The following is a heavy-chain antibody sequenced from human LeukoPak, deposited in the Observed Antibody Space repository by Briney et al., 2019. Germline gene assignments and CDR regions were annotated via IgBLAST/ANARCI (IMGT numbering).Heavy chain of an antibody. CDR2: ISGGGGGT. D-gene: IGHD2-2*01. CDR3: ARGVVPAAMRYWYFDL. V-gene: IGHV3-23*01. CDR1: GFTFSNYA. J-gene: IGHJ2*01. Sequence: GGPLRLSCAASGFTFSNYAMNWVRQPPGKGLEWVSGISGGGGGTYYAASVKGRFTISRDNSKNTLYLQMNSLRAEDSAVYYCARGVVPAAMRYWYFDLWGRGTLVTVSS.